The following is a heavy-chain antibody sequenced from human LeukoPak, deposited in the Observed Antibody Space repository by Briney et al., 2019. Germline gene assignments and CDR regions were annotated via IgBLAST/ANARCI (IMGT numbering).Heavy chain of an antibody. V-gene: IGHV3-21*01. CDR2: MGPGSDYI. CDR3: ASGGDFDY. CDR1: GFTFSRSS. J-gene: IGHJ4*02. D-gene: IGHD4-17*01. Sequence: PGGSLRLSCVASGFTFSRSSMNWVRQAPGKGLEWVSSMGPGSDYIYQADSMKGRFTVSRDNAKNSLYLQMDSLRADDTAVYYCASGGDFDYWGQGTLVTVSS.